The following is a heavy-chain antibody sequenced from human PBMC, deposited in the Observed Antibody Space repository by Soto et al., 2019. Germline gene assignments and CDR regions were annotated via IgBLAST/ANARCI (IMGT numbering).Heavy chain of an antibody. Sequence: QVQLVQSGAEVKKPGSSVKVSCKASGGTFSSYTISWVRQAPGQGLEWMGRIIPILGIANYAQKFQGRVRITADKSTSTAYMGLSGLRSEDTAVYYRARPPPRPYGDYGYFDYWGQGTLVTVSS. D-gene: IGHD4-17*01. CDR3: ARPPPRPYGDYGYFDY. V-gene: IGHV1-69*02. CDR1: GGTFSSYT. J-gene: IGHJ4*02. CDR2: IIPILGIA.